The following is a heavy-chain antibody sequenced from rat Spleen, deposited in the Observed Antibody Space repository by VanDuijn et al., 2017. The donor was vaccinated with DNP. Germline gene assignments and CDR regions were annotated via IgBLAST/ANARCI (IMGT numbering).Heavy chain of an antibody. CDR3: ARGGDGYDY. D-gene: IGHD1-12*03. J-gene: IGHJ2*01. V-gene: IGHV5-58*01. CDR1: GFTFSSYW. Sequence: EVQLVETGGGLVQPGRSLKLSCVASGFTFSSYWMYWIRQAPGRGLEWVSSISPSGGSTYYRDSVKGRFTISRDNAKSTLYLQMDSLRSEDTATYYCARGGDGYDYWGQGVMVTVSS. CDR2: ISPSGGST.